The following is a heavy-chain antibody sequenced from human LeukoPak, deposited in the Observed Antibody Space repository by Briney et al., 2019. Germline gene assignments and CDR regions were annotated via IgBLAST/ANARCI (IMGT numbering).Heavy chain of an antibody. Sequence: GGSLRLSCAASGFTFSSYGMRWVPQAPGKGLEWVAIIWYDGSNQYYADSVKGRFTISSDNSKNTLYLQMNSLRAEGTAVYYCARAESTWYSGLDYWGQGTMVTVFS. CDR2: IWYDGSNQ. V-gene: IGHV3-33*01. CDR3: ARAESTWYSGLDY. D-gene: IGHD6-13*01. CDR1: GFTFSSYG. J-gene: IGHJ4*02.